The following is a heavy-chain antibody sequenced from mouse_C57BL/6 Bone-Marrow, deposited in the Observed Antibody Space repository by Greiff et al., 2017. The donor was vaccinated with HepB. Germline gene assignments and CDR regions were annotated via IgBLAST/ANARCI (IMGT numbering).Heavy chain of an antibody. CDR1: GYTFTDHT. D-gene: IGHD1-1*01. CDR3: ARCFTSVVETYWYFDV. CDR2: IYPRDGST. V-gene: IGHV1-78*01. Sequence: QVQLQQSDAELVKPGASVKISCKVSGYTFTDHTIHWMKQRPEQGLEWIGYIYPRDGSTKYNEKFKGKATLTADKSSSTAYMQLNSMTSEDSAVYVCARCFTSVVETYWYFDVWGTGTTVTVSS. J-gene: IGHJ1*03.